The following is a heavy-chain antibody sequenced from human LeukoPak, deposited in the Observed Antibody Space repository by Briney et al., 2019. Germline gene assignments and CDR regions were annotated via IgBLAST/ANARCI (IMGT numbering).Heavy chain of an antibody. Sequence: GGSLRLSCAASGFTFSSYGMHWVRQAPGKGLEWVAVISYDGSNKYYADSVKGRFTISRDNSKNTLYLQMNSLRAEDTAVYYCAKWAYNYQSFLDYWGQGTLVTVS. V-gene: IGHV3-30*18. J-gene: IGHJ4*02. CDR2: ISYDGSNK. CDR1: GFTFSSYG. D-gene: IGHD1-20*01. CDR3: AKWAYNYQSFLDY.